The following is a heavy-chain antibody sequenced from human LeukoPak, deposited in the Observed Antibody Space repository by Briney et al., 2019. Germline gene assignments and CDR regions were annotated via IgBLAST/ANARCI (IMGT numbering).Heavy chain of an antibody. J-gene: IGHJ4*02. CDR2: IWYDGSNK. CDR1: GFTFSSYG. D-gene: IGHD4-17*01. CDR3: ARRTTVTLIDY. Sequence: GGSLRLSCAASGFTFSSYGMHWVRQAPGKGREWVAVIWYDGSNKYYADSVKGRFTISRDNSKNTLYLQMNSLRAEDTAVYYCARRTTVTLIDYWGQGTLVTVSS. V-gene: IGHV3-33*01.